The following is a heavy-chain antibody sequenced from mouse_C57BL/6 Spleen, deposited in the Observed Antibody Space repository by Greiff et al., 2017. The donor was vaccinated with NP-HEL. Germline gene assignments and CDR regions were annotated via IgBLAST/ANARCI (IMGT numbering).Heavy chain of an antibody. D-gene: IGHD2-1*01. CDR1: GYTFTSYT. J-gene: IGHJ2*01. CDR3: ARQGTLALYGNYDY. Sequence: VKLQQSGAELARPGASVKMSCKASGYTFTSYTMHWVKQRPGQGLEWIGYINPSSGYTKYNQKFKDKATLTADKSSSTAYMQLSSLTSEDSAVYYCARQGTLALYGNYDYWGQGTTLTVSS. CDR2: INPSSGYT. V-gene: IGHV1-4*01.